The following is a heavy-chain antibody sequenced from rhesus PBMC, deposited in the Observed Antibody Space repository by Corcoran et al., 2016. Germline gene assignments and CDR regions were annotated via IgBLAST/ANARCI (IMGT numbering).Heavy chain of an antibody. CDR1: GYSISSGYG. CDR3: ARTALRSCFDY. V-gene: IGHV4-127*01. D-gene: IGHD2-15*01. CDR2: IYCGRGSP. J-gene: IGHJ4*01. Sequence: QVQLQESGPGLVKPSETLALTCAVSGYSISSGYGWGWIRQPPGKGLEWIGQIYCGRGSPYYNPSLQSRVTVSKDTSKNQFSLKLSSVTAADTAVYYCARTALRSCFDYWGQGVLVTVSS.